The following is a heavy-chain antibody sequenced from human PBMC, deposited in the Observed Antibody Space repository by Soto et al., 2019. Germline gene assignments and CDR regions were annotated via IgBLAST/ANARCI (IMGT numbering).Heavy chain of an antibody. CDR3: AKDWGSGWRGSGFDV. CDR1: GGFISSDNW. D-gene: IGHD6-19*01. V-gene: IGHV4-4*02. CDR2: IYHSGMT. J-gene: IGHJ3*01. Sequence: QIQLQESGPGLVKPSGTLHLTCAVSGGFISSDNWWSWVRQSPEKGVEWIGEIYHSGMTKYKPSLKSRVAMSVDNSKNQFSLSLDSVTAADTATYFCAKDWGSGWRGSGFDVWGHGTLVTVSS.